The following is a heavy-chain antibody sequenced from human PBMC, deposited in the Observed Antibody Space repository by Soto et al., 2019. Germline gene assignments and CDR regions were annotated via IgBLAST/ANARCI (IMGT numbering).Heavy chain of an antibody. D-gene: IGHD3-3*01. CDR1: GFTFSSYE. Sequence: HPGGSLRLSCAASGFTFSSYEMNWVRQAPGKGLEWVSYISSSGSTICYADSVKGRFTISRDNAKNSLYLQMNSLRAEDTAVYYCARGRWNSFWYWGQGTLVTVSS. CDR2: ISSSGSTI. V-gene: IGHV3-48*03. CDR3: ARGRWNSFWY. J-gene: IGHJ4*02.